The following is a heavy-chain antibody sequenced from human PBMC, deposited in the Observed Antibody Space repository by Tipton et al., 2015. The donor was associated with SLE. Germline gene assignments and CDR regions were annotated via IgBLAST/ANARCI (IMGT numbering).Heavy chain of an antibody. CDR3: ARAELGSDAFDI. Sequence: TLSLTCTVSGGSIGTSYWSWIRQPPGKGLEWIAYIHYSGVTKYNPSLKSRVTISIDKSKNQFSLKLNSVTAADTAVYYCARAELGSDAFDIWGQGTMVTVSS. CDR2: IHYSGVT. CDR1: GGSIGTSY. V-gene: IGHV4-59*01. D-gene: IGHD7-27*01. J-gene: IGHJ3*02.